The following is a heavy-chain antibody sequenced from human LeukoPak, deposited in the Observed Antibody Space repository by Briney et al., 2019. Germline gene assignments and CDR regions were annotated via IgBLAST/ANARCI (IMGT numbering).Heavy chain of an antibody. Sequence: SETLSLTCTVSGGSISSYYWSWIQQPAGKGLEWIGRIYTSGSTNYNPSLKSRVTISVDTSKNQFSLKLSSVTAADTAVYYCARGRTGTVTLYYFDYWGQGTLVTVSS. V-gene: IGHV4-4*07. J-gene: IGHJ4*02. CDR2: IYTSGST. CDR3: ARGRTGTVTLYYFDY. D-gene: IGHD4-17*01. CDR1: GGSISSYY.